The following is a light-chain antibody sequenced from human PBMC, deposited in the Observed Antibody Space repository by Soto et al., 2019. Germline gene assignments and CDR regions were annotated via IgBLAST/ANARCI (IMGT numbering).Light chain of an antibody. CDR3: AAWDDSLNGYV. CDR1: SSNIGSNT. CDR2: SNN. V-gene: IGLV1-44*01. J-gene: IGLJ1*01. Sequence: QSVLTQPPSASGTPGQRVTISCSGSSSNIGSNTVNWYQQLPGTAPKLLIYSNNQRPSGVPDRFYGSKSGTSASLAISGLQSEDEADYYCAAWDDSLNGYVFGTGTKVT.